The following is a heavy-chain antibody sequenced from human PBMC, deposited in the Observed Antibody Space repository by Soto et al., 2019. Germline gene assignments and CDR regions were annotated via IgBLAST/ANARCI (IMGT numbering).Heavy chain of an antibody. CDR3: ATGRYSNSRAGMDV. V-gene: IGHV3-23*01. J-gene: IGHJ6*02. D-gene: IGHD6-6*01. Sequence: EVQLLESGGGLVQPGGSLRLSCGASGFTFSSYAMSWVRQAPGKGLEWVSAISGSGGSTYYADSVKGRFTISRDNSKNTLYLQMNSLRAEDTAVYYCATGRYSNSRAGMDVWGQGTTVTVSS. CDR2: ISGSGGST. CDR1: GFTFSSYA.